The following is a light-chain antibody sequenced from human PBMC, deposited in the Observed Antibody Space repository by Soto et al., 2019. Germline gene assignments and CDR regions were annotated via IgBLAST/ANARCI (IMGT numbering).Light chain of an antibody. CDR2: DAF. J-gene: IGKJ5*01. CDR3: QQRSNWPPSIT. V-gene: IGKV3-11*01. Sequence: EIVLTQSPVTLSLSPGERATLSCRASQSVSRYLAWYQQKPDQAPRLLIYDAFNRATGIPARFSGSGSGTDFTLTISSLEPEDFAVYYCQQRSNWPPSITFGQGTRLEIK. CDR1: QSVSRY.